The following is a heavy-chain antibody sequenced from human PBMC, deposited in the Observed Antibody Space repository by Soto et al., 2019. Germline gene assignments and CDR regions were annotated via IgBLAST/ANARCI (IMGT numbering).Heavy chain of an antibody. Sequence: GASVKVSCKASGGTFSSYAISWVRQAPGQGLEWMGGIIPIFGTANYAQKFQGRVTITADESTSTAYMELSSLRSEDTAVYYCARDPLVGGSYSAGHWFDPWGQGTLVTVSS. D-gene: IGHD1-26*01. CDR3: ARDPLVGGSYSAGHWFDP. CDR2: IIPIFGTA. J-gene: IGHJ5*02. V-gene: IGHV1-69*13. CDR1: GGTFSSYA.